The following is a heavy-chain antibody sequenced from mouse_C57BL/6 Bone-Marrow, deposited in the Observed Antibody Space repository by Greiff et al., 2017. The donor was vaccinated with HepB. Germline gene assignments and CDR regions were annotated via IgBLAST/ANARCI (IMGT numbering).Heavy chain of an antibody. J-gene: IGHJ3*01. CDR2: IDPSDSYT. CDR3: ARDDYDGDWFAY. V-gene: IGHV1-50*01. Sequence: QVQLQQPGAELVKPGASVKLSCKASGYTFPSYWMQWVKQRPGQGLEWIGEIDPSDSYTNYNPKFKGKATLTVDTSSSTAYMQLSSLTSEDSAVYYCARDDYDGDWFAYWGQGTRVTVSA. D-gene: IGHD2-4*01. CDR1: GYTFPSYW.